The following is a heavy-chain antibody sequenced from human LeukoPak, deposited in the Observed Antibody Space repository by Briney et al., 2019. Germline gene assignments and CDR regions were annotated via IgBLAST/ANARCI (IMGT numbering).Heavy chain of an antibody. Sequence: PGGSLRLSCAASGFTFSSYAMSWVRQAPGKGLGWVSAISGSGGSTYYADSVKGRFTISRDNSKNTLYLQMNSLRAEDTAVYYCAKPDIVVVVAATPAPWYYWGQGTLVTVSS. CDR1: GFTFSSYA. V-gene: IGHV3-23*01. CDR2: ISGSGGST. D-gene: IGHD2-15*01. CDR3: AKPDIVVVVAATPAPWYY. J-gene: IGHJ4*02.